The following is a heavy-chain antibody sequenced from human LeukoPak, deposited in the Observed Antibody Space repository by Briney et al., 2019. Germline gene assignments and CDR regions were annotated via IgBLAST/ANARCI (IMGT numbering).Heavy chain of an antibody. CDR2: ISARDGST. V-gene: IGHV3-23*01. CDR1: GFTFSSSA. J-gene: IGHJ4*02. CDR3: AKLLNDYGDYYFDY. D-gene: IGHD4-17*01. Sequence: GGSLRLSCAASGFTFSSSAMSWVRQAPGQGLDWVSAISARDGSTYYADSVKGRFTISRDNSKNTLYLQMNSLRAEDTAVYYCAKLLNDYGDYYFDYWGQGTLVTVSS.